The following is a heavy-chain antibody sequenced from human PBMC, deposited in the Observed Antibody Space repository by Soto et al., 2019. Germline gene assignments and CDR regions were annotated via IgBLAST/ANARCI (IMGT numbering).Heavy chain of an antibody. V-gene: IGHV3-74*01. CDR2: INSDGSIT. Sequence: EVQLVESGGGLILPGGSLRLSCAASGFTFNTHWMHWVRQAPGKGLVWVSRINSDGSITDYADSVKGRFSISRDNPRNTLYLQMNSLSREDTAVYYCSRAMTSVGAAAKGDFWGQGTLVTVSS. CDR1: GFTFNTHW. D-gene: IGHD1-26*01. J-gene: IGHJ4*02. CDR3: SRAMTSVGAAAKGDF.